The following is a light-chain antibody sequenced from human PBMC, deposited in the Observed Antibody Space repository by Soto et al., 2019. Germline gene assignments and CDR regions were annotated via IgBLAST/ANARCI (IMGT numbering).Light chain of an antibody. Sequence: DIVLTQSPLSLPVTPGEPASLSCRSSQSLLGSGGHNYLDWYVQKPGQSPQFVIFLGSHRPSGVPDRVSGSGSVTDFTLKISRVEAEDVGVYFCMQSLQTPRPFCQGTRVEI. CDR2: LGS. V-gene: IGKV2-28*01. CDR1: QSLLGSGGHNY. J-gene: IGKJ1*01. CDR3: MQSLQTPRP.